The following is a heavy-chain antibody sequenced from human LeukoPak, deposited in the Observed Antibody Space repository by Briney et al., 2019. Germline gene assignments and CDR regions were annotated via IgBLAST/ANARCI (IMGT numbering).Heavy chain of an antibody. Sequence: SQTLSLTCTVPGGSISSGDYYWSWIRQPPGKGLEWIGYIYYSGSTYYNPSLKSRVTISVDTSKNQFSLKLSSVTAADTAVYYCAREDYGDPDAFDIWGQGTMVTVSS. V-gene: IGHV4-30-4*08. CDR1: GGSISSGDYY. CDR2: IYYSGST. D-gene: IGHD4-17*01. J-gene: IGHJ3*02. CDR3: AREDYGDPDAFDI.